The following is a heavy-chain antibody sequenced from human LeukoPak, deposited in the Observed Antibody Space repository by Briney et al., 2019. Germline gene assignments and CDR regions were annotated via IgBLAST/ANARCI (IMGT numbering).Heavy chain of an antibody. J-gene: IGHJ4*02. CDR1: GFTFSSYS. CDR3: ARVIQTSDFWSGYSYCFDY. D-gene: IGHD3-3*01. CDR2: ISSSSSTI. Sequence: PGGSLRLSCAASGFTFSSYSMNWVRQAPGKGLEWVSYISSSSSTIYYADSVKGRFTISRDNAKNSLYLQMNSLRDEDTAVYYCARVIQTSDFWSGYSYCFDYWGQGTLVTVSS. V-gene: IGHV3-48*02.